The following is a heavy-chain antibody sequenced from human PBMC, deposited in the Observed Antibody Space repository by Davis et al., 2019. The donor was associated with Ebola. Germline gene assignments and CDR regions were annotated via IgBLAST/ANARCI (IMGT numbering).Heavy chain of an antibody. CDR2: INAGNGNT. D-gene: IGHD2-2*02. CDR3: ARDRPEYCSSTSCYTTAGGMDV. V-gene: IGHV1-3*01. J-gene: IGHJ6*02. CDR1: GYTFTSYA. Sequence: ASVKVSCKASGYTFTSYAMHWLRQAPGHRLECMGWINAGNGNTKYSQKFQGRVTITRDTSASTAYMELSSLRSEDTAVYYCARDRPEYCSSTSCYTTAGGMDVWGQGTTVTVSS.